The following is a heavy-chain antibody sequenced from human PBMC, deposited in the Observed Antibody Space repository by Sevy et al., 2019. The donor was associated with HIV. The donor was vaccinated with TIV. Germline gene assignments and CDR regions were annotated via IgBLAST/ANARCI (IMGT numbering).Heavy chain of an antibody. CDR1: GGSISSYY. J-gene: IGHJ3*02. V-gene: IGHV4-59*01. CDR3: ARVLTAGIQLWGDAFDI. Sequence: SETLSLTCTVSGGSISSYYWSWIRQPPGKGLEWIGYIYYSGSTNYNPSLKSRVTISVDTSKNQFSLKLSPVTAADTAVYYCARVLTAGIQLWGDAFDIWGQGTMVTVSS. CDR2: IYYSGST. D-gene: IGHD5-18*01.